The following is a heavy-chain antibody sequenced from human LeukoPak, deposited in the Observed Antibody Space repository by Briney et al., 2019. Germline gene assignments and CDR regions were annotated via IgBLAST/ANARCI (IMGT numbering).Heavy chain of an antibody. V-gene: IGHV1-69*06. CDR2: IIPMFGTA. Sequence: SVKVSCKTSGVTFSSYAISRVRQAPGQGLEWRGGIIPMFGTANYAQKFQGRVTITADKSTSTAFMELSSLRSDDTAVYYCARDVLDYYDRSGYVTWGQGTLVTVSS. D-gene: IGHD3-22*01. J-gene: IGHJ5*02. CDR1: GVTFSSYA. CDR3: ARDVLDYYDRSGYVT.